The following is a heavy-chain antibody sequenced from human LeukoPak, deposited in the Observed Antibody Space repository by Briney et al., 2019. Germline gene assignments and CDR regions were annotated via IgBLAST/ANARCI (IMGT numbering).Heavy chain of an antibody. D-gene: IGHD3-10*01. V-gene: IGHV3-21*01. CDR3: ARDSLYYFNY. CDR2: ISSSSSYI. J-gene: IGHJ4*02. Sequence: AGGSLRLSCAASGFTFSSYGMHWVRQAPGKGLEWVSSISSSSSYIYYADSVKGRFTISRDNAKNSLYLQMNSLRAEDTAVYYCARDSLYYFNYWGQGTLVTVSS. CDR1: GFTFSSYG.